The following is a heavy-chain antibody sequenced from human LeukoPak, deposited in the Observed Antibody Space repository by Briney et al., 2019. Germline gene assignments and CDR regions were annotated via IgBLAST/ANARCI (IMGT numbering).Heavy chain of an antibody. CDR1: GFNFSSEA. Sequence: PGGSLRLSCAASGFNFSSEAMSWIRKIPGKGLDWVSGISRGGGTTYYADSVKGRFTISRDNSKSTLYLEMNSLRAEDTAVYYCAKKDGYFDLWGRGTLVTVSS. J-gene: IGHJ2*01. V-gene: IGHV3-23*01. CDR3: AKKDGYFDL. CDR2: ISRGGGTT.